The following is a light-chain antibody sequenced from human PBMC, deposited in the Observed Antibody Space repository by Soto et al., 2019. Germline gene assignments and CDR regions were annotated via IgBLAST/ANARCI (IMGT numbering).Light chain of an antibody. CDR1: TSDVGAYNY. CDR2: EVT. J-gene: IGLJ3*02. Sequence: QSVLTQPASVSGSPGQSITISCTGTTSDVGAYNYVSWYQQHPGKAPKLMIYEVTNRPSGVSDRFSGSKSGNTASLTISGLQAEDEADYYCTSSTVTSTWVYGGGTKLTVL. CDR3: TSSTVTSTWV. V-gene: IGLV2-14*01.